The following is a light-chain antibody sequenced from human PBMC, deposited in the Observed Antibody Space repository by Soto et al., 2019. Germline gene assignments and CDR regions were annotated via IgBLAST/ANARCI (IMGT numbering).Light chain of an antibody. CDR2: DVT. V-gene: IGLV2-11*01. CDR3: CSFAGSYTSYV. J-gene: IGLJ1*01. CDR1: SDY. Sequence: QSPLTQPRSVSGSPGQSVPISGTGTSDYVSWYQQHPGKAPKLMVYDVTRRPSGVPNRFSGSKSGNTASLTISGLQADDEADYYCCSFAGSYTSYVFGTGTKVTVL.